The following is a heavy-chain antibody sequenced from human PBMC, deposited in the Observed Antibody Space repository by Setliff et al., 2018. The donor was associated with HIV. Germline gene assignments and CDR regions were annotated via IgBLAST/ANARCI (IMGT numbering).Heavy chain of an antibody. Sequence: ESGPTLVNPTQPLTLTCTFSGFSLSTSGVGVGWIRQPPGKALEWLALIYWDDDKRYSPSLKSRLTITKYTSKNQVVLTMTNTDPVDTATYYCVHSEGELNFDYWGQGTLVTVSS. D-gene: IGHD1-26*01. J-gene: IGHJ4*02. CDR1: GFSLSTSGVG. CDR3: VHSEGELNFDY. V-gene: IGHV2-5*02. CDR2: IYWDDDK.